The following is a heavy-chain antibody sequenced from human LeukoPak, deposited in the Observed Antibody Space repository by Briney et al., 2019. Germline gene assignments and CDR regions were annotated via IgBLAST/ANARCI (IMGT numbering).Heavy chain of an antibody. CDR1: GFTFSSYS. V-gene: IGHV3-21*01. J-gene: IGHJ4*02. D-gene: IGHD2-21*02. CDR3: ARTPTPYCGGDCYDFDY. Sequence: GESLRLSCAASGFTFSSYSMNWVRQAPGKGLEWVSSISSSSSYIYYADSVKGRFTISRDNAKNSLYLQMNSLRAEDTAVYYCARTPTPYCGGDCYDFDYWGQGTLVTVSS. CDR2: ISSSSSYI.